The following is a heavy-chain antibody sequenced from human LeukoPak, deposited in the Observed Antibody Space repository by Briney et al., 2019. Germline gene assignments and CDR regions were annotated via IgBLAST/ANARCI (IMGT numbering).Heavy chain of an antibody. V-gene: IGHV1-8*01. Sequence: ASVKVSCKASGYTFTSYDIHWVRQATGQGLEWMGWTNPNSGYTGYAQRFQDRVTMTRNTPISTAYMELSSLTSEGTAVYYCARSSRGGYGNFDYWGQGTLVTVSS. CDR2: TNPNSGYT. CDR1: GYTFTSYD. CDR3: ARSSRGGYGNFDY. D-gene: IGHD5-12*01. J-gene: IGHJ4*02.